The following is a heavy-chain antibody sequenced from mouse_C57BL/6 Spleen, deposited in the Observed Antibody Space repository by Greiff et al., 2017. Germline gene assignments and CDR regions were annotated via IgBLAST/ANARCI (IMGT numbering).Heavy chain of an antibody. J-gene: IGHJ2*01. CDR2: ISYDGSN. Sequence: EVQLQESGPGLVKPSQSLSLTCSVSGYSFTSGYYWNWIRQFPGNKVEWMGYISYDGSNNYNPSLKNRISNTRDTAKNQFFLKLNSVTTEDTATYYCASDRDGFDYWGQGTTLTVSS. V-gene: IGHV3-6*01. CDR1: GYSFTSGYY. CDR3: ASDRDGFDY. D-gene: IGHD3-1*01.